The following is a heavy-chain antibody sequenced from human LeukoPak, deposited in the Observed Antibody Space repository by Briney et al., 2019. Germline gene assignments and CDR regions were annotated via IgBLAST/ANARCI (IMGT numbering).Heavy chain of an antibody. D-gene: IGHD2-2*01. CDR1: GFTFSSYG. CDR3: AREYCSSTSCPGDYYYGMDI. Sequence: PGGSLRLSCAASGFTFSSYGMHWVRQAPGKGLEWVAVIWYDGSNKYYADSVKGRFTISRDNSKNTLYLQMNSLRAEDTAVYYCAREYCSSTSCPGDYYYGMDIWGQGTTVTVSS. CDR2: IWYDGSNK. V-gene: IGHV3-33*01. J-gene: IGHJ6*02.